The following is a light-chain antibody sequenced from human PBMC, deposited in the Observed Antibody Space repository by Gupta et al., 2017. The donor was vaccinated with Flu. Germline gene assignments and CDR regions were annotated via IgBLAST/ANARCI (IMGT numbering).Light chain of an antibody. CDR3: AAWDDSLLWV. V-gene: IGLV1-44*01. J-gene: IGLJ3*02. Sequence: QSVLTQPPSASGTPGQRVTISSSGSSSNIGSNTVNWYQQLPGTAPKLLIYSNNQRPSGVPDRFSGSKSGTSASLAISGLQSEDEADYYCAAWDDSLLWVFGGGTKLTVL. CDR1: SSNIGSNT. CDR2: SNN.